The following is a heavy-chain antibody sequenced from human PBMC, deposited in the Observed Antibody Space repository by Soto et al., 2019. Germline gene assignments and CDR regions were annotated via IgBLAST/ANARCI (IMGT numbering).Heavy chain of an antibody. D-gene: IGHD6-19*01. CDR1: GGTFISYA. Sequence: SVTVSCQASGGTFISYAISWVRQAPGQGLEWMGGIIPIFGTANYAQKFQGRVTITADESTSTASLELSSLRSEATPVYSCARGQGYTSGWSCDYWGQRTLVAVSS. V-gene: IGHV1-69*13. CDR3: ARGQGYTSGWSCDY. CDR2: IIPIFGTA. J-gene: IGHJ4*02.